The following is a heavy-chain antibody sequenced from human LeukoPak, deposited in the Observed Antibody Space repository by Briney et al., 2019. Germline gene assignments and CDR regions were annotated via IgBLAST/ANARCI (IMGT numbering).Heavy chain of an antibody. D-gene: IGHD3-10*01. V-gene: IGHV4-59*01. J-gene: IGHJ4*02. Sequence: PSETLSLTCTVSGDSIKNYYWSWIRQSPGKGLEWIGYIYHSGNTNYNPSPKSRVSMSIDTSKNQFSLKLNSVTAADTAVYFCARGNYGSGSYYVVQFDYWGQGTLVTVSS. CDR2: IYHSGNT. CDR1: GDSIKNYY. CDR3: ARGNYGSGSYYVVQFDY.